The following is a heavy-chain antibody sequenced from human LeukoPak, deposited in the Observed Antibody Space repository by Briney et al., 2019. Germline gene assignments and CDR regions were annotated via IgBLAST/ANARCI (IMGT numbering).Heavy chain of an antibody. D-gene: IGHD3-9*01. CDR1: GGSFSGYY. Sequence: SETLSLTCAVYGGSFSGYYWSWIRQPAGKGLEWIGRIYTSGSTNYNPSLKSRVTMSVDTSKNQFSLKLSSVTAADTAVYYCARSPVLRYFDWLIFDPWGQGTLVTVSS. V-gene: IGHV4-59*10. CDR2: IYTSGST. J-gene: IGHJ5*02. CDR3: ARSPVLRYFDWLIFDP.